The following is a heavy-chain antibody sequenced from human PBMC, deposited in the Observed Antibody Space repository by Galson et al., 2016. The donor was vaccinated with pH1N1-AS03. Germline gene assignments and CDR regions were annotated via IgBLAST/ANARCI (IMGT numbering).Heavy chain of an antibody. CDR3: ARGPVSYSNYWFPPPDY. CDR1: GFTFSSYA. Sequence: SLRLSCAASGFTFSSYAMHWVRQAPGKGLEYVSAISGNGYSTYYANPVKGRFTISRDNSKSTLFLQMGSLRPEDRAVYYCARGPVSYSNYWFPPPDYWGQGTLVTVSS. D-gene: IGHD6-13*01. V-gene: IGHV3-64*01. J-gene: IGHJ4*02. CDR2: ISGNGYST.